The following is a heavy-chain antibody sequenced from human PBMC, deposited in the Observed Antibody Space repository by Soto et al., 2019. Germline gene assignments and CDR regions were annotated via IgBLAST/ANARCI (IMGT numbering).Heavy chain of an antibody. V-gene: IGHV1-3*01. CDR2: INAGNGNT. CDR1: GYTFTSYA. D-gene: IGHD2-15*01. J-gene: IGHJ3*02. CDR3: ARTYCSGGSCYTSAFDI. Sequence: GASVKVSCKASGYTFTSYAMHWVRQAPGQRLEWMGWINAGNGNTKYSQKFQGRVTITGDTSASTAYMELSSLRSEDTAVYYCARTYCSGGSCYTSAFDIWGQGTMVTVSS.